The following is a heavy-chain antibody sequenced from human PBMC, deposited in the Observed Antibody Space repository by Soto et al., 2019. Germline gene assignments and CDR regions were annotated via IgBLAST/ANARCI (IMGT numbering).Heavy chain of an antibody. CDR3: TKNSAYALDY. J-gene: IGHJ4*02. Sequence: QVPLQESGPGLVKPSGTLSLSCAVSGGSVSNNNWWSWVRQSPGNGLEWIGEIHHSGGTSYNPSLESRATLSVDKSNNELTRRMNYVTAADTAVYYCTKNSAYALDYWGLGILVTVSS. CDR2: IHHSGGT. D-gene: IGHD5-12*01. V-gene: IGHV4-4*02. CDR1: GGSVSNNNW.